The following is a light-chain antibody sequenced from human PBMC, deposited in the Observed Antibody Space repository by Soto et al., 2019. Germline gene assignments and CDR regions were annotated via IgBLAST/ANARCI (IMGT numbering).Light chain of an antibody. J-gene: IGLJ2*01. CDR2: EVT. CDR3: SSYTTSTTVI. Sequence: QSALTQPASVSGSPGQSITISCTGTSSDIGNFIYVSWYQQNPGKAPTLMIYEVTNRPSGISNRFSGSKSGNTASLTISGLRAEDEADYYCSSYTTSTTVIFGGGTKLTVL. V-gene: IGLV2-14*01. CDR1: SSDIGNFIY.